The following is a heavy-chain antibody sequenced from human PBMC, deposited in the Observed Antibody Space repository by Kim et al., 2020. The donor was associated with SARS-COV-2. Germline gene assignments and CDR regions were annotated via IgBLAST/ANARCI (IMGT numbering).Heavy chain of an antibody. CDR2: INPSGGST. D-gene: IGHD6-19*01. J-gene: IGHJ6*02. Sequence: ASVKVSCKASGYTFTSYYMHWVRQAPGQGLEWMGIINPSGGSTSYAQKFQGRVTMTRDTSTSTVYMELSSLRSEDTAVYYCARDLKGGQWLPQAPGSPSQGGYYYYGMDVWGQGTTVTVSS. CDR3: ARDLKGGQWLPQAPGSPSQGGYYYYGMDV. CDR1: GYTFTSYY. V-gene: IGHV1-46*01.